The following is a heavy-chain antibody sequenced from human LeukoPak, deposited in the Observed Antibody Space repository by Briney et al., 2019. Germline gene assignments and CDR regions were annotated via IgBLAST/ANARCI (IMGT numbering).Heavy chain of an antibody. D-gene: IGHD5-12*01. CDR2: IYNSVRT. CDR3: VRDLVATIDHYYYGMDV. Sequence: SETLPLTCIVSGGSVSSGSYYWTWIRQPPGKGLEWIGYIYNSVRTNYNPSLKSRVTISVDTSKNQLSLKLSSVTAADTAVYFCVRDLVATIDHYYYGMDVWGQGTTVTVSS. V-gene: IGHV4-61*01. CDR1: GGSVSSGSYY. J-gene: IGHJ6*02.